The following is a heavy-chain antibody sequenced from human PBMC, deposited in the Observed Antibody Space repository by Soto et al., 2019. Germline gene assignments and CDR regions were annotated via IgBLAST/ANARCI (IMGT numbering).Heavy chain of an antibody. CDR1: GASISSRTNY. CDR2: ISYSGST. Sequence: QLQLQESGPGLVKASETLSLTCTVSGASISSRTNYWGWIRQPPGKGLEWIGSISYSGSTHYNPSLMSRATISVDTSKNQSSLKMNSVTAADTAVYFCARGRDGYNWDYWGQGTLVTVSS. J-gene: IGHJ4*02. CDR3: ARGRDGYNWDY. V-gene: IGHV4-39*01. D-gene: IGHD5-12*01.